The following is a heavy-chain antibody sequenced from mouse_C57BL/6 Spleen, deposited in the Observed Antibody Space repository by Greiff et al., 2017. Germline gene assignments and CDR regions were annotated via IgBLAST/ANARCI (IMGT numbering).Heavy chain of an antibody. D-gene: IGHD3-2*02. CDR2: ISDGGSYT. CDR1: GFTFSSYA. CDR3: ARERSSSDHRSYFDY. V-gene: IGHV5-4*01. Sequence: EVQRVESGGGLVKPGGSLKLSCAASGFTFSSYAMSWVRQTPGKRLEWVATISDGGSYTYYPDNVKGRFTISRDNAKNNLYLQISHLKSEDTAMYYCARERSSSDHRSYFDYWGQGTTLTVSS. J-gene: IGHJ2*01.